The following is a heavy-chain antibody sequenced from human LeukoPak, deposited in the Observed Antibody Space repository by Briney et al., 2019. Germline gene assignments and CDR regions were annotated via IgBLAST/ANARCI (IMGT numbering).Heavy chain of an antibody. CDR2: IRSSGRSI. CDR3: ARDTVNGPFVISLDL. J-gene: IGHJ5*02. CDR1: GLIFSNYE. Sequence: GGSLRLSREVSGLIFSNYEMNWVRQTPGEGLEWVAQIRSSGRSISYADAVKGRFTISRDNANNSLYLQMNSLRDEDTAVYYCARDTVNGPFVISLDLWGQGVLVTVSS. V-gene: IGHV3-48*03. D-gene: IGHD2-8*01.